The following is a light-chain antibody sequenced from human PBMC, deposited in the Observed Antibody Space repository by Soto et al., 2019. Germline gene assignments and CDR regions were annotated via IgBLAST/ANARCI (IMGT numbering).Light chain of an antibody. CDR2: AAS. J-gene: IGKJ4*01. CDR1: QGISNY. Sequence: DIQMTQSPSSLSASVGDRVTITCRASQGISNYLAWYQQIPGKVPKLLLSAASTLQSGVSSRFSDSGSGTDFTLTSSSLQPEDVATYYCQNYTNVSAFGGGTKVESK. V-gene: IGKV1-27*01. CDR3: QNYTNVSA.